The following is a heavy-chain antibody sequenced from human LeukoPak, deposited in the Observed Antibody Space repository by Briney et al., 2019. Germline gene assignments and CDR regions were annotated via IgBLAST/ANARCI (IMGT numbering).Heavy chain of an antibody. J-gene: IGHJ4*02. Sequence: GGSLRLSCAASGFTFSSYSMNWVRQAPGKGLEWVSYISSSSSTIYYADSVKGRFTISRDNAKNSLYLQMNSLRAEDTAVYYCAKTSSWYEDHYFDYWGQGTLVTVSS. CDR3: AKTSSWYEDHYFDY. D-gene: IGHD6-13*01. CDR2: ISSSSSTI. CDR1: GFTFSSYS. V-gene: IGHV3-48*04.